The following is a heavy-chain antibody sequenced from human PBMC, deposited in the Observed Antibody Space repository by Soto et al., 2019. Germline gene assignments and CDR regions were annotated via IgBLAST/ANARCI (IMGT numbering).Heavy chain of an antibody. CDR3: ARETPLDPDYGGNPFSDF. Sequence: SVKVSCKASGGTFSSYAISWVRQAPGQGLEWMGGVIPIFGTANYAQKFQGRVTITADESTSTAYMELSSLRSEDTAVYYCARETPLDPDYGGNPFSDFWGQGTLVTVSS. J-gene: IGHJ4*02. CDR1: GGTFSSYA. D-gene: IGHD4-17*01. V-gene: IGHV1-69*13. CDR2: VIPIFGTA.